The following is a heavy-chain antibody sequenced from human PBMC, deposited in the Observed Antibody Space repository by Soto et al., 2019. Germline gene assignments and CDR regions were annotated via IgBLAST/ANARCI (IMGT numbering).Heavy chain of an antibody. CDR3: VRDHQYAFDI. CDR2: IVSSGSAM. CDR1: GFTFSSYI. Sequence: GGSLRLSCEASGFTFSSYIMNWVRQAPGKGLEWVSYIVSSGSAMFYADSVKGRFTIFRDNAKNSLHLQMNGLRAEDTAVYYCVRDHQYAFDIWGQGTMVTVSS. V-gene: IGHV3-48*01. D-gene: IGHD2-2*01. J-gene: IGHJ3*02.